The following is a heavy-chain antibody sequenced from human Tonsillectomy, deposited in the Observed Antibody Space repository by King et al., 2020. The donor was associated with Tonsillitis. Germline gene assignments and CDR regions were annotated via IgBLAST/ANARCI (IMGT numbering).Heavy chain of an antibody. D-gene: IGHD6-13*01. J-gene: IGHJ5*02. CDR1: GYTFTGYY. CDR3: AREGGVAAASSEAWFDP. V-gene: IGHV1-2*02. Sequence: VQLVESGAEVKKPGASVKVSCKASGYTFTGYYMHWVRQAPGQGLEWMGWINPNSGGTNYAQKFQGRVTMTRDTSNSTAYMELSRLTSDDAAVYSCAREGGVAAASSEAWFDPWGQGTLVTVSS. CDR2: INPNSGGT.